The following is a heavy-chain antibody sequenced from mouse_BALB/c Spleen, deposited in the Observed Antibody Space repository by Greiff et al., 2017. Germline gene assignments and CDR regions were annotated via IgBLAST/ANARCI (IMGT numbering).Heavy chain of an antibody. D-gene: IGHD2-4*01. Sequence: VQLQQSGPELVKPGASVKISCKASGYSFTGYYMHWVKQSHVKSLEWIGRINPYNGATSYNQNFKDKASLTVDKSSSTAYMELHSLTSEDSAVYYCARGGEMITTWFAYWGQGTLVTVSA. CDR2: INPYNGAT. CDR3: ARGGEMITTWFAY. V-gene: IGHV1-31*01. J-gene: IGHJ3*01. CDR1: GYSFTGYY.